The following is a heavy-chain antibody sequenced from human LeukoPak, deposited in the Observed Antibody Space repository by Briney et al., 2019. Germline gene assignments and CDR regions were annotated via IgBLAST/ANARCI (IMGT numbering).Heavy chain of an antibody. CDR1: GFTFSTYW. Sequence: PGGSLRLSCAASGFTFSTYWMTWVRQAPGKGLEWVANMNQDGSEINYVDSVKGRFTISRDNAKNSLYLQMNSLRGEDTAVYYCARSGGYLIKNWGQGTLVTVSS. V-gene: IGHV3-7*02. D-gene: IGHD2-15*01. J-gene: IGHJ4*02. CDR2: MNQDGSEI. CDR3: ARSGGYLIKN.